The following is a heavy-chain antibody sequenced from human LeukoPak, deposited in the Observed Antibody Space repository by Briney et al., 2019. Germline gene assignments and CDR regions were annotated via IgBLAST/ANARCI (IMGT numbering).Heavy chain of an antibody. J-gene: IGHJ6*01. Sequence: GGSLRLSCAASGFTFSNYWMGWVRQPPGIGQDWLANTNEDGSEEFYVDSVKGRLTISRDNAKNSLYLQMNSLRAEDTAVYYCAGVPAARDYYYFGTDVWGEGTTVTVS. D-gene: IGHD2-2*01. CDR1: GFTFSNYW. CDR2: TNEDGSEE. V-gene: IGHV3-7*04. CDR3: AGVPAARDYYYFGTDV.